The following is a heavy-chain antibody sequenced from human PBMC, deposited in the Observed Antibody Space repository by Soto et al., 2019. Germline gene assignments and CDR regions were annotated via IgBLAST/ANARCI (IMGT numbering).Heavy chain of an antibody. V-gene: IGHV3-33*01. CDR3: AREARNYDFWSGYYTPYYYYGMDV. CDR1: GFTFSIYG. D-gene: IGHD3-3*01. CDR2: ICYDGSNK. Sequence: GGSLRLSCAASGFTFSIYGMHWVRQAPGKGLEWVAVICYDGSNKYYADSVKGRFTISRDNSKNTLYLQMNSLRAEDTAVYYCAREARNYDFWSGYYTPYYYYGMDVWGQGTTVTAP. J-gene: IGHJ6*02.